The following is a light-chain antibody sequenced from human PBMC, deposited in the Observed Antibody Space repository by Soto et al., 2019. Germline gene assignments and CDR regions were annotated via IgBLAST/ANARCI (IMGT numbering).Light chain of an antibody. CDR3: SSYTSSSSYV. Sequence: QSALTQPASVSGSPGQSITISCTGTRRDVGGYNYVSWYQQHPGQAPKLMIYEVSNRPSGFSNRFSGSKSGNTASLTISGLQAEDEADYYCSSYTSSSSYVVGTGTKLTVL. CDR2: EVS. V-gene: IGLV2-14*01. J-gene: IGLJ1*01. CDR1: RRDVGGYNY.